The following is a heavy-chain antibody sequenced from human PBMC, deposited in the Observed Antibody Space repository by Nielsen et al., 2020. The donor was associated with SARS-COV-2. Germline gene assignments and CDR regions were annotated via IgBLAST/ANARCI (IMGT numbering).Heavy chain of an antibody. CDR3: ARVRGSGRVLDV. D-gene: IGHD4-23*01. CDR2: IYYSGST. V-gene: IGHV4-31*03. J-gene: IGHJ6*04. CDR1: AGSISSGGYY. Sequence: TLSLTCTVSAGSISSGGYYWSWIRQHPGKGLEWIGYIYYSGSTYYNPSLKSRVTISVDTSKNQFPLKLSSVTAADTAVYYCARVRGSGRVLDVWGKGTTVTVSS.